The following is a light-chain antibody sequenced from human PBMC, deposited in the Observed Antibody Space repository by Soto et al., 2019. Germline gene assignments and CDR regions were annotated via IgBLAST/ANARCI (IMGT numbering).Light chain of an antibody. CDR2: LNTDGSH. CDR3: QTWGAGPVV. CDR1: SGHNNYA. V-gene: IGLV4-69*01. Sequence: QLVLTQSPSASASLGASVKLTCTLSSGHNNYAIAWHQQQPEKGPRYLMKLNTDGSHSKGDGIPDRFSGSSSGAERYLTISSLQSEDEADYYCQTWGAGPVVFGGGTKLTGL. J-gene: IGLJ2*01.